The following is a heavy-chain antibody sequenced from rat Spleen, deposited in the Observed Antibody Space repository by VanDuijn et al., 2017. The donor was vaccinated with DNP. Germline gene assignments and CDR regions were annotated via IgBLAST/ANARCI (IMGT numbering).Heavy chain of an antibody. CDR2: INSAGST. V-gene: IGHV3-3*01. J-gene: IGHJ2*01. D-gene: IGHD1-2*01. CDR3: ARWDYNSYTWDY. Sequence: EVQLQESGPGLVKPSQSLSLTCSVTGYSITRSYRWNWIRKFPGNKLEWMGYINSAGSTNYNPSLKSRISITRDTSKNQFFLQVNSVTTEDTATYYCARWDYNSYTWDYWGQGVMVTVSS. CDR1: GYSITRSYR.